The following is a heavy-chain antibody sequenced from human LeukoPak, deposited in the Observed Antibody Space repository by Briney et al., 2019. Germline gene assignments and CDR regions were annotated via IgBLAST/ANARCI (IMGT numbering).Heavy chain of an antibody. D-gene: IGHD6-13*01. V-gene: IGHV3-48*01. J-gene: IGHJ5*02. Sequence: GGSLRLSCAASGFTFSSYGMSWVRQAPGKGLEWVSYISSSSTIYYADSVKGRFTISRDNAKNSLYLQMNSLRAEDTAVYYCARRSKMYSSSWYLDPWGQGTLVTVSS. CDR3: ARRSKMYSSSWYLDP. CDR2: ISSSSTI. CDR1: GFTFSSYG.